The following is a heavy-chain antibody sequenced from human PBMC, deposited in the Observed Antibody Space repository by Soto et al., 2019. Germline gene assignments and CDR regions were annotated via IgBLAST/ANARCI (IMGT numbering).Heavy chain of an antibody. CDR2: IIPIFGTA. CDR1: GGTFSSYA. D-gene: IGHD5-18*01. CDR3: ARDPGYSYGYN. J-gene: IGHJ1*01. Sequence: SVKDSCKASGGTFSSYAISWVRHTPGQGLEWMGWIIPIFGTANYAQKDQGRGTITRDTSASTAYMELSSLRSEDTAVYYCARDPGYSYGYNGGQGTLVTVSS. V-gene: IGHV1-69*05.